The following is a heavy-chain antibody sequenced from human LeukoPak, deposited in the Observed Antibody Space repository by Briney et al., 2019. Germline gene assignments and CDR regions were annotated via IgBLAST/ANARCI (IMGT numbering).Heavy chain of an antibody. CDR2: ISSSSSYI. CDR1: GFTFSSYS. V-gene: IGHV3-21*01. Sequence: GGSLRLSCAASGFTFSSYSMTWVRQAPGKGLEWVSSISSSSSYIYYADSVKGRFTISRDNAKNSLYLQMNSLRAEDTAVYYCARDNSYYDFWSGYQKDYYYYYGMDVWGQGTTVTVSS. J-gene: IGHJ6*02. CDR3: ARDNSYYDFWSGYQKDYYYYYGMDV. D-gene: IGHD3-3*01.